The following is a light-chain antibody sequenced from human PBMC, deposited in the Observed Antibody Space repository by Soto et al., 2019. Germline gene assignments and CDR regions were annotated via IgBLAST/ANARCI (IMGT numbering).Light chain of an antibody. CDR3: SSYTTSSTGV. V-gene: IGLV2-14*01. CDR1: NSDIGGFNY. CDR2: AVS. J-gene: IGLJ2*01. Sequence: QSALTQPASVSGSPGQSITISCTGTNSDIGGFNYVSWYQQYPGKVPKLIIYAVSSRPSGVSNRFSGSKSGNTASLTISGLQAEDEADYYCSSYTTSSTGVFGGGTKLTVL.